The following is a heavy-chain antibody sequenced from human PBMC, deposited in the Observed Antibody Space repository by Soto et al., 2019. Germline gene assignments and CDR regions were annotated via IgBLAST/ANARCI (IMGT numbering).Heavy chain of an antibody. J-gene: IGHJ4*02. CDR3: ARAYGDYVYYFDY. Sequence: SETLSLTCTVSGGSISIYYWSWIRHPPGKGLEWIGYIYYSGSTNYNPSLKSRVTISVDTSKNQFSLKLSSVTAADTAVYYCARAYGDYVYYFDYWGQGTLVTVSS. CDR2: IYYSGST. CDR1: GGSISIYY. V-gene: IGHV4-59*01. D-gene: IGHD4-17*01.